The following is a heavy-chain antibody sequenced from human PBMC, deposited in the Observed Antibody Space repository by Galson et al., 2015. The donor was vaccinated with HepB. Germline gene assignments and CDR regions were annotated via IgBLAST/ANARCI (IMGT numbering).Heavy chain of an antibody. D-gene: IGHD1-1*01. V-gene: IGHV3-64D*06. CDR2: ISSNGGST. Sequence: SLRLSCAASGFTFSSYAMHWVRQAPGKGLEYVSAISSNGGSTYYADSVKGRFTISRDNSKNTLYLQMSSLRAEDTAVYYCVKDKRVAGYLFDHWGQGTLVTVSS. CDR1: GFTFSSYA. CDR3: VKDKRVAGYLFDH. J-gene: IGHJ4*02.